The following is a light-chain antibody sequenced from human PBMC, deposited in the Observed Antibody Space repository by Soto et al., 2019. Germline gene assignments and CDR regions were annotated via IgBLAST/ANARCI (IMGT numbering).Light chain of an antibody. V-gene: IGLV1-47*01. Sequence: QSVLTQPPSESGTPGQRVTISCSGSSSNIGSNYVYWYQQLPGTAPKLLIYRNNQRPSGVPDRFSGSKSGTSASLAISGLRSEDEADYYCAAWDDSLSARVVFGGGTKVTVL. CDR3: AAWDDSLSARVV. CDR2: RNN. CDR1: SSNIGSNY. J-gene: IGLJ2*01.